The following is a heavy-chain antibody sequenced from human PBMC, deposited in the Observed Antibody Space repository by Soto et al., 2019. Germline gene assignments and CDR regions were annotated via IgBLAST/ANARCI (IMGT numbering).Heavy chain of an antibody. V-gene: IGHV4-59*01. Sequence: PGKGLEWIGCIYYSGSTNYNPSLKSRVTISVDTSKNQFSLRLSSVTAADTAVYYCAKVPLPLAYCGGDCYFTDYWGQGTLVTVSS. CDR3: AKVPLPLAYCGGDCYFTDY. J-gene: IGHJ4*02. D-gene: IGHD2-21*02. CDR2: IYYSGST.